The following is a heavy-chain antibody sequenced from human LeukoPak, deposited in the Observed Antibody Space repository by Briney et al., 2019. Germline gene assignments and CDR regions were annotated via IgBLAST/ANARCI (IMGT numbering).Heavy chain of an antibody. CDR2: IKYDGREK. V-gene: IGHV3-7*01. J-gene: IGHJ4*02. CDR1: GVTFSTYW. D-gene: IGHD3-22*01. CDR3: ARDRYSDTSRVPFDH. Sequence: PGGALRLSCAASGVTFSTYWMTWVRQAPGRGLEWLANIKYDGREKYYVDSVKGRFTISRDNARNSIFLQMNSLRVDDTAVYYCARDRYSDTSRVPFDHWGQGILVTVSS.